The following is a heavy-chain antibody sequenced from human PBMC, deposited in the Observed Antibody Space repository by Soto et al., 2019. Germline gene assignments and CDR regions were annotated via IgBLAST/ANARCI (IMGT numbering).Heavy chain of an antibody. Sequence: SVKVSCKASGGTFSSYAISWVLQAPGQGDEWMGGIIPIFGNTKYSQKFQGRVTITRDTSASTAYMELSSLRSEDTAVYYCASSTPNMVDYSWTFDPWGQGTLVTVSS. CDR2: IIPIFGNT. J-gene: IGHJ5*02. CDR1: GGTFSSYA. D-gene: IGHD4-4*01. V-gene: IGHV1-69*05. CDR3: ASSTPNMVDYSWTFDP.